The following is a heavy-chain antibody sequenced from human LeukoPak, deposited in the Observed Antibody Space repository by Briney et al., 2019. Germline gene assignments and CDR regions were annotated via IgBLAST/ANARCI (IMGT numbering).Heavy chain of an antibody. CDR1: GGSISSGDYY. D-gene: IGHD3-10*01. V-gene: IGHV4-30-4*01. CDR3: AREGWFGEPQGFDP. Sequence: SQTLSLTCTVSGGSISSGDYYWSWIRQPPGKGLEWIGYIYYRGSTYYNPSLKSRVTISVDTSKNQFSLKLSSVTAADTAGYYCAREGWFGEPQGFDPWGQGTLVTVSS. J-gene: IGHJ5*02. CDR2: IYYRGST.